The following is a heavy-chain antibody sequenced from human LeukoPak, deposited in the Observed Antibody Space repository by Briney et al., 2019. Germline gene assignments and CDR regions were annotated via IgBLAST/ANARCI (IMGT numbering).Heavy chain of an antibody. CDR2: ISRSSDAI. CDR1: GFNFSAYS. CDR3: ARGYSDHYITLDY. J-gene: IGHJ4*02. V-gene: IGHV3-48*01. Sequence: GGSLRLSCAASGFNFSAYSMNWVRQAPGKGLEWVSYISRSSDAIYDADSVKGRFTISRDNAKNLLFLQMTSLGVEDTALYYCARGYSDHYITLDYWGQGTLVTVSS. D-gene: IGHD2-15*01.